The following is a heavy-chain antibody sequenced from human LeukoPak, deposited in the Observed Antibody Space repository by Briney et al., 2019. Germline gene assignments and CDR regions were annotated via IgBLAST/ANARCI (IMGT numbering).Heavy chain of an antibody. CDR1: GDSIRSYY. V-gene: IGHV4-4*07. Sequence: SETLSPTCTVSGDSIRSYYGSWVRQPAGKGLEWVGRIYSSGSTNYNPSLKSRVTMSVDKSKNQFSLKLRSVTAADTAVYYCERDTYNYYDSKNYYFLDSWGQGPLVTVSS. CDR3: ERDTYNYYDSKNYYFLDS. D-gene: IGHD3-22*01. J-gene: IGHJ4*02. CDR2: IYSSGST.